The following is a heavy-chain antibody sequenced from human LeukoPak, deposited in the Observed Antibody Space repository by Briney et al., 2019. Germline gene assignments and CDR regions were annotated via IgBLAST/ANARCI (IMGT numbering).Heavy chain of an antibody. CDR3: ARGFGIYGMDV. J-gene: IGHJ6*02. V-gene: IGHV3-33*08. D-gene: IGHD1-20*01. CDR1: EFTFSSYG. Sequence: GGSLRLSCAASEFTFSSYGMHWVRQAPGKGLEWVAVIWYDGSNKYYADSVKGRFTISGDNSKNTLYLQMNSLRAEDTAVYYCARGFGIYGMDVWGQGTTVTVSS. CDR2: IWYDGSNK.